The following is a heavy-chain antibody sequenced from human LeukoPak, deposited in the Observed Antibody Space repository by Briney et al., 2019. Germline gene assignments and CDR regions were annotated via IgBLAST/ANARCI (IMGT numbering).Heavy chain of an antibody. Sequence: GASVKVSCKASGYTFTGHYMHWVRQAPGQGPEWMGWINPKSGVTNYAQTLQGRVTTTRDTSISMVYMELSRLTTDDTAVYFCARALRYDDSSGYYAYWGQGTLVTVSS. V-gene: IGHV1-2*02. J-gene: IGHJ4*02. CDR3: ARALRYDDSSGYYAY. D-gene: IGHD3-22*01. CDR2: INPKSGVT. CDR1: GYTFTGHY.